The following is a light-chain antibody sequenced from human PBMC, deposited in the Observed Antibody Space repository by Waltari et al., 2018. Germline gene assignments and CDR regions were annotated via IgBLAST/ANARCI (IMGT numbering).Light chain of an antibody. CDR1: QNIRGAY. CDR2: DSF. CDR3: HQYDTSPQT. V-gene: IGKV3-20*01. J-gene: IGKJ1*01. Sequence: EVVLTQSPGTLSFSPGERATLSCRASQNIRGAYLAWYQQIPGQAPRLLIYDSFIRATGIPDRFSGSGSGADCTLTISSLAPEDSAVYFCHQYDTSPQTFGQGTKVSIK.